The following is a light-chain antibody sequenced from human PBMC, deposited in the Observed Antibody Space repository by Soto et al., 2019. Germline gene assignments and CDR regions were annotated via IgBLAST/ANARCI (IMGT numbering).Light chain of an antibody. CDR3: SSYAGSMTGV. Sequence: QSVLTQPASMSGSPEQSITISCTGPGSDVGSFDLVSWYQQHPGKAPKLIIFEGSKRPSGVSDRFSGSKSDNRASLTISGLQAEDEADYYCSSYAGSMTGVFGGGTKLTVL. V-gene: IGLV2-23*01. J-gene: IGLJ3*02. CDR2: EGS. CDR1: GSDVGSFDL.